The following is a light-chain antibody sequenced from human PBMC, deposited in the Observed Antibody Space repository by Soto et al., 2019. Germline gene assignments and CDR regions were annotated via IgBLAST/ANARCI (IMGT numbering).Light chain of an antibody. CDR2: KAS. J-gene: IGKJ1*01. CDR3: QKYNSAPWT. Sequence: DIQMTQSPSTLSASVGDRVTITCRASQSISSWLAWYQQKPGKAPKLLINKASSLESGVPSRFSGSGSGTEFTLTISSLQPEDVATYYCQKYNSAPWTFGQGTKVDI. V-gene: IGKV1-5*03. CDR1: QSISSW.